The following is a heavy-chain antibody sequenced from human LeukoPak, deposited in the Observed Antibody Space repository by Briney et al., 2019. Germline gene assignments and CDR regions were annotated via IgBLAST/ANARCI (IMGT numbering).Heavy chain of an antibody. V-gene: IGHV3-15*07. CDR1: GFTFSDVW. CDR2: IKSKTVGGTT. CDR3: TTDCCTSTTCYLTF. Sequence: GGSLRLSCVGSGFTFSDVWMNWVRQAPGKGLEWVGRIKSKTVGGTTDYAAPVKDRFTVSRDDSKATLYLQMNSLKTEDTAVYYCTTDCCTSTTCYLTFWGQGILVTVSS. J-gene: IGHJ4*02. D-gene: IGHD2-2*01.